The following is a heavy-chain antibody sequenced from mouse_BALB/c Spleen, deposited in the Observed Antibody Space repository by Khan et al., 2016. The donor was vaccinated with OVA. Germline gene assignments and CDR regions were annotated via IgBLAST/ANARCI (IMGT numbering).Heavy chain of an antibody. Sequence: VQLQQSGAELAKPGASVKLSCTASGFTFKDSKMHWVKQRPEQGLEWIGRIDPANGNTKYDQKFQGKATLTADKSSNTAYLQLSSLTSEDTAVYYGARMDSWGQGTTVTVSA. V-gene: IGHV14-3*02. CDR2: IDPANGNT. CDR1: GFTFKDSK. CDR3: ARMDS. J-gene: IGHJ2*01.